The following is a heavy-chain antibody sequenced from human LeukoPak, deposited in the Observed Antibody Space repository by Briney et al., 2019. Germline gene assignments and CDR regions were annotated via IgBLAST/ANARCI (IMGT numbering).Heavy chain of an antibody. J-gene: IGHJ5*02. D-gene: IGHD3-22*01. V-gene: IGHV1-69*02. CDR2: IIPILGIA. CDR1: GGTFSSYT. CDR3: ARAPSDYYDSSGYGWFDP. Sequence: SVKVSCKASGGTFSSYTISWVRQAPGQGLEWRGRIIPILGIANYAQKFQGRVTITADKSTSTAYMELSSLRSEDTAVYYCARAPSDYYDSSGYGWFDPWGQGTLVTVSS.